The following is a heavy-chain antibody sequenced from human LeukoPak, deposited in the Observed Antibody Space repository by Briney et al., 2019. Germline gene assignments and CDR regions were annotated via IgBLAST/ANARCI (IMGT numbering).Heavy chain of an antibody. V-gene: IGHV3-23*01. J-gene: IGHJ3*02. D-gene: IGHD2-15*01. CDR2: ISGSDGST. Sequence: GGSLRLSCAASGFTFSSYAMSWVRQAPGKGLDWVSSISGSDGSTFYADSVKGRFAISRDNSKSTLYLQMNSLRAEDTAVYYCAKDSGKGYCSGGSCYFDAFDIWGQGTMVTVSS. CDR1: GFTFSSYA. CDR3: AKDSGKGYCSGGSCYFDAFDI.